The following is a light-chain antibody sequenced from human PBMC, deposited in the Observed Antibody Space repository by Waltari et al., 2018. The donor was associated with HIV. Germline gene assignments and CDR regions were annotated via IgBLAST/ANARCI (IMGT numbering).Light chain of an antibody. CDR2: GAS. V-gene: IGKV3-15*01. CDR3: QQYNNWPPWT. J-gene: IGKJ1*01. Sequence: EIVMTQSPATLSVSPGERVTLSCRASQNVSSNLAWYQQKPGQAPRLLIYGASTRATGIPARFSGSGSGTEFTLTISSLQSEDFAVYYCQQYNNWPPWTFGQGTKVEIK. CDR1: QNVSSN.